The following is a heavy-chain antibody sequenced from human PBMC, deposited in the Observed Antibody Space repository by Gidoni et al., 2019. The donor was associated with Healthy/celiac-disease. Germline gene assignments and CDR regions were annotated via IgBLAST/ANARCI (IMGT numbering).Heavy chain of an antibody. CDR2: ISYDGSNK. V-gene: IGHV3-30*03. Sequence: VQLVASGGGVVQPGRSLRLSCAASGFPFSIYGMHWVRPAPGKGLEWVSVISYDGSNKYYADSMKGRFTISRDNSKNTLYLQMNSRRAEDTAVYYCARGRRVGAYYYMDVWGKGTTVTVSS. CDR1: GFPFSIYG. CDR3: ARGRRVGAYYYMDV. J-gene: IGHJ6*03. D-gene: IGHD1-26*01.